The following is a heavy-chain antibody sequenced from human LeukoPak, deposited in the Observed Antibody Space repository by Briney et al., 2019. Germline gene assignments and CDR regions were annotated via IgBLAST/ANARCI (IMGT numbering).Heavy chain of an antibody. CDR3: ARLLGPDY. V-gene: IGHV4-59*04. J-gene: IGHJ4*02. CDR2: IYYSGST. CDR1: GGSISSYY. Sequence: SETLSLTCTVSGGSISSYYWSWIRQPPGKGLEWMGYIYYSGSTYYDPSLKSRVTISVDTSKNQFSLKLSSVTAADTAVYYCARLLGPDYWGQGTLVTVSS. D-gene: IGHD2/OR15-2a*01.